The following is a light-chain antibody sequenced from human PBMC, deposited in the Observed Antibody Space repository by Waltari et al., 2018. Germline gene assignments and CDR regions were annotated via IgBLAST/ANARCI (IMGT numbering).Light chain of an antibody. J-gene: IGLJ2*01. CDR1: SPNIAPGYD. V-gene: IGLV1-40*01. Sequence: QSVLTQPPSLSGAPGHTATLASTWTSPNIAPGYDVHSDQQLPGTAPKLLIYGNNNRPSGVPDRFSGSKSDTSASLAITGLQAEDEADYFCQSYDSSLNYVVFGGGTKLTVL. CDR3: QSYDSSLNYVV. CDR2: GNN.